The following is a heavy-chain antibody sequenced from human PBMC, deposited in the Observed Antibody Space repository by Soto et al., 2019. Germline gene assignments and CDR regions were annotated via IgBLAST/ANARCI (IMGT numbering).Heavy chain of an antibody. J-gene: IGHJ3*02. CDR1: GFTFSSYG. Sequence: QVQLVESGGGVVQPGRSLRLSCAASGFTFSSYGMHWVRQAPGKGLEWVAVISYYGSNKYYADSVKGRFTISRDNSKNTLYLQMNSLRAEDTAVYYCAARRGDYGAVLGIWGQGTMVTVSS. D-gene: IGHD4-17*01. CDR2: ISYYGSNK. V-gene: IGHV3-30*03. CDR3: AARRGDYGAVLGI.